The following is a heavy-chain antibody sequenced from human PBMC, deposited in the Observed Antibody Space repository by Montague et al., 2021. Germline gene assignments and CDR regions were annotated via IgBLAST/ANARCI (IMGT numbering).Heavy chain of an antibody. CDR2: MFYGGAT. CDR3: AKQNYFGSGTSYKGFDP. D-gene: IGHD3-10*01. V-gene: IGHV4-59*08. Sequence: SETLSLTCTVSSGSIFHAHWSWVRQPPGKGLEWLGSMFYGGATSNNPSLKSRVTMSIDTSTNQFSLKLSLVTAADTAVYYCAKQNYFGSGTSYKGFDPWGQGILGNVSS. J-gene: IGHJ5*02. CDR1: SGSIFHAH.